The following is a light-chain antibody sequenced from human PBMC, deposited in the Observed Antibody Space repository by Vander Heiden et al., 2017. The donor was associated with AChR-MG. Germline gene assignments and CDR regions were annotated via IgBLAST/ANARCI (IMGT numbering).Light chain of an antibody. J-gene: IGKJ4*01. Sequence: EIVMTQSPATLSVSPGERATLSCRASQSVSSNLEWYQQKPGQAPRLLIYGASTRANGIPDRFSGSGSGKEFTLTSSSLQYEDFAVYYCQQDNTWHLFGGGTKVEIK. V-gene: IGKV3-15*01. CDR2: GAS. CDR1: QSVSSN. CDR3: QQDNTWHL.